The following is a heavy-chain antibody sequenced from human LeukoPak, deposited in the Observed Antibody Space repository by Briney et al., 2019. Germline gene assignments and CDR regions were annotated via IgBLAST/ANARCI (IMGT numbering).Heavy chain of an antibody. V-gene: IGHV3-43*02. Sequence: PGGSLRLSCAGSGFSFDDYGMHWVCQHPGKGLEWVSLISGDGATTHYADSVKGRFTIYKDNYKNYLYLQMNSLRTDDTAMYYCAKDTPYSGRVFDCWGQGTLVTVAS. CDR3: AKDTPYSGRVFDC. J-gene: IGHJ4*02. CDR1: GFSFDDYG. D-gene: IGHD5-12*01. CDR2: ISGDGATT.